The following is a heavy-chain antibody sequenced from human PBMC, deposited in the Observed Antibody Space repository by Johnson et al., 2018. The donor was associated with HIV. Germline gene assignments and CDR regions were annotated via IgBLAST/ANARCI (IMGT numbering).Heavy chain of an antibody. V-gene: IGHV3-13*01. J-gene: IGHJ3*02. D-gene: IGHD3-16*02. CDR3: ATISVIPSRVNDAFDI. CDR1: GCTFSRSD. CDR2: IASACDT. Sequence: VQLVESRGGLVQPGGSLRLSCAASGCTFSRSDMHWVRQGRGKGLEWVSGIASACDTSYPGSVKGRFTISRDNAKNSLYLQMNSLRAEDTAVYYCATISVIPSRVNDAFDIWGQGTMVSVSS.